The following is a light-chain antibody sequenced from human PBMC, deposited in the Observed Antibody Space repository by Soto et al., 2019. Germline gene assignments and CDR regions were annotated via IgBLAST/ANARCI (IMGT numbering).Light chain of an antibody. CDR1: QSISSY. CDR2: AAS. Sequence: DIQMTQSPSSLSASVGDRVTITCRASQSISSYLNWYQQKPGKAPKLLIYAASSLQSGVPSRFSGSGSGTDFTLTISRLQPEDFATYYGQQSYSTPLTFGGGTKGEIK. V-gene: IGKV1-39*01. CDR3: QQSYSTPLT. J-gene: IGKJ4*01.